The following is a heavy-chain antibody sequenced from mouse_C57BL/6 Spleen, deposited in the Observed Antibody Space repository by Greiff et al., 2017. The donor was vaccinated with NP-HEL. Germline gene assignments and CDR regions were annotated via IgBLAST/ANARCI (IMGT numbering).Heavy chain of an antibody. J-gene: IGHJ1*03. CDR3: ARDTTVVAKGVYWYFDV. V-gene: IGHV3-6*01. Sequence: EVKLQESGPGLVKPSQSLSLTCSVTGYSITSGYYWNWIRQFPGNKLEWMGYISYDGSNNYNPSLKNRISITRDTSKNQFFLKLNSVTTEDTATYYCARDTTVVAKGVYWYFDVWGTGTTVTVSS. D-gene: IGHD1-1*01. CDR2: ISYDGSN. CDR1: GYSITSGYY.